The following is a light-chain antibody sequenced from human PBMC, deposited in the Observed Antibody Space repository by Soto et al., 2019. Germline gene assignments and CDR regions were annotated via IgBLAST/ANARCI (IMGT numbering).Light chain of an antibody. J-gene: IGLJ2*01. CDR2: SNH. CDR1: SSNIGRNS. V-gene: IGLV1-47*02. CDR3: AAWDDSPSGVV. Sequence: QSVLTQPPSASRTPGQRVTISCSGSSSNIGRNSVYWYQQVPGTAPKLLIYSNHQRPSGVPDRFSGSKSGTSASLAISGLRSEDEANYYCAAWDDSPSGVVFGGGTKLTVL.